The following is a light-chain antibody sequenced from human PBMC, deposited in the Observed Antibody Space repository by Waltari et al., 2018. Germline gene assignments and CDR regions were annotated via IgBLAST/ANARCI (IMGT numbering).Light chain of an antibody. V-gene: IGKV3-20*01. CDR1: RSVSNSY. J-gene: IGKJ2*01. CDR3: QQYGRSPYT. Sequence: VLSQSPGTLSLSPGERAALSCRASRSVSNSYLAWYHQRTGQAPRLLVYAESTAPNVTPDRFSGSGSARDFILSVRRLGPEDFAVFYSQQYGRSPYTFGQRTKLE. CDR2: AES.